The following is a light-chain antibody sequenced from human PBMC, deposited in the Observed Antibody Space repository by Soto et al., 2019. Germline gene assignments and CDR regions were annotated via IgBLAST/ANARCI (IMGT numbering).Light chain of an antibody. CDR1: QSIDTN. Sequence: EVGRTQSQATLSVSPGEGVTLSCMASQSIDTNLAWYQQKPGQAPSLLIYGASSRASGIPPRFSGSGSGTQFTLAITSLQSEDFAVYYCHQYNNWPFTFGQGSKVD. CDR2: GAS. J-gene: IGKJ3*01. CDR3: HQYNNWPFT. V-gene: IGKV3-15*01.